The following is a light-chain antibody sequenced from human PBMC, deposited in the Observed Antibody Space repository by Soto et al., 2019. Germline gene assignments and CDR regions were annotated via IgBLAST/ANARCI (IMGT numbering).Light chain of an antibody. V-gene: IGLV1-40*01. CDR2: ANT. CDR3: AAWDDSLSGVV. J-gene: IGLJ2*01. Sequence: QAVVTQPPSVSGAPGQRVTISCTGSSSNIGAGYDVHWYLQLPGTAPKLLIYANTNRPSGVPDRFSGSKSGTSASLAISGLRSEDEADYYCAAWDDSLSGVVFGGGTKLTVL. CDR1: SSNIGAGYD.